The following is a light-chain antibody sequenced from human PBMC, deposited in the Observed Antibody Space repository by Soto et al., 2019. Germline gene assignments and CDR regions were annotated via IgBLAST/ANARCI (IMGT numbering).Light chain of an antibody. CDR1: QDITND. V-gene: IGKV1-16*02. J-gene: IGKJ1*01. CDR2: EAS. CDR3: LQYHAYPRT. Sequence: DIQMTQSPSSLSASVGDRVTITCRASQDITNDLAWFQQKPGKAPKSLIYEASILHSGVPSKFSGSGFGTDFTLTISSLQPEDFATYFCLQYHAYPRTFGQGTKVDI.